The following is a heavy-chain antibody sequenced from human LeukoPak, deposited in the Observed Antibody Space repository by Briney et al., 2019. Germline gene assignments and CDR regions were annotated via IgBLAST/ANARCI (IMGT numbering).Heavy chain of an antibody. V-gene: IGHV4-39*01. CDR2: IYYSGFT. Sequence: PSETLSLTCTVSGGSISSYYWGWIRQPPGKGLEWIGSIYYSGFTYYNPSLKSRVTISVDTSKNQFSLKVSSVTAADTAVYYCARTTSGGVIAIDYWGQGTPVTVSS. CDR1: GGSISSYY. J-gene: IGHJ4*02. CDR3: ARTTSGGVIAIDY. D-gene: IGHD3-16*02.